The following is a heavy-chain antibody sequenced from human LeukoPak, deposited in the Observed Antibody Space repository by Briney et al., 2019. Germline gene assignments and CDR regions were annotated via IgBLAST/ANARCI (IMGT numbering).Heavy chain of an antibody. Sequence: SETLSLTCTVSGGSINTSNYCWGWIRPPPGKGLEWIGTIYYSGSTYYNPSLKSRVTISVDTSQNQFSLKLTSVTAADTAVYYCSRRPRIAVAGPPFDYWGQGTLVTVSS. CDR2: IYYSGST. CDR1: GGSINTSNYC. V-gene: IGHV4-39*01. J-gene: IGHJ4*02. D-gene: IGHD6-19*01. CDR3: SRRPRIAVAGPPFDY.